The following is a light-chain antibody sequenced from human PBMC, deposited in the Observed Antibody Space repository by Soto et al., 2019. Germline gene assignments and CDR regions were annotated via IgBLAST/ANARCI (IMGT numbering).Light chain of an antibody. CDR1: SNDVGGYNY. J-gene: IGLJ1*01. Sequence: QSVLTQPASVSGSPGQSITISCTGTSNDVGGYNYVSWYQQHPGKAPKLMIFEVSNRPSGVSNRFSGSKSGNTASLTISGLQAEDEADYYCSAYTRSAKVFGTGTKLTVL. CDR2: EVS. CDR3: SAYTRSAKV. V-gene: IGLV2-14*01.